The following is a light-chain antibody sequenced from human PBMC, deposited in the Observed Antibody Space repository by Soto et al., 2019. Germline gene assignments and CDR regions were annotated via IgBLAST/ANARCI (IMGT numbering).Light chain of an antibody. CDR1: PPVSSSY. J-gene: IGKJ3*01. CDR2: GAS. CDR3: QKDYNLP. Sequence: PGDRVTISCTATPPVSSSYSSGYQPHSGQAPRLLIYGASTRATNIPARFSGSGSGTDFTLTISSLQPEDFAVYYCQKDYNLPFGPGTKVDIK. V-gene: IGKV3D-7*01.